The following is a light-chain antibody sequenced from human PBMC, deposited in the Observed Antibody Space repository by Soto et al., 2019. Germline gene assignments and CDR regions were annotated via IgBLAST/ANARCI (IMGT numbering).Light chain of an antibody. CDR2: TAS. CDR3: QRTNSFPLT. V-gene: IGKV1D-12*01. J-gene: IGKJ4*01. Sequence: DVQMTQSPSSVSASVGDIVTLTCRASQGIRSWLAWYQQKPGKAPNRLIYTASSLQSGVQSRFSCSGSETDFTLTISSLQPEDFATYYCQRTNSFPLTFGGRNKVEIK. CDR1: QGIRSW.